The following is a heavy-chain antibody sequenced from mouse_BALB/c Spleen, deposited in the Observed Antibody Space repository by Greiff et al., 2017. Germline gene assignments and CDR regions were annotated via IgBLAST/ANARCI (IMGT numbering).Heavy chain of an antibody. Sequence: DVKLQESGPGLVKPSQSLSLTCTVTGYSITSDYAWNWIRQFPGNKLEWMGYISYSGSTSYNPSLKSRISITRDTSKNQFFLQLNSVTTEDTATYYCAREWGYFDYWGQGTTLTVAS. CDR2: ISYSGST. J-gene: IGHJ2*01. V-gene: IGHV3-2*02. CDR3: AREWGYFDY. CDR1: GYSITSDYA.